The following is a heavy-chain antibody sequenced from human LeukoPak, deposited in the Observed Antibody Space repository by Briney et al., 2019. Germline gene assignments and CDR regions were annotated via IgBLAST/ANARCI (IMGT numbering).Heavy chain of an antibody. CDR3: AKKYSYGSGAGDALDI. J-gene: IGHJ3*02. D-gene: IGHD3-10*01. V-gene: IGHV3-30*18. Sequence: GRSLRLSCAASGFTFSDFGMHWVRQAPGKGLGWVAVISYDGSLKHYLDSVKGRFTISRDNSKNTLYLQMDSLRVEDTAVYYCAKKYSYGSGAGDALDIWGHGTLVTVSS. CDR2: ISYDGSLK. CDR1: GFTFSDFG.